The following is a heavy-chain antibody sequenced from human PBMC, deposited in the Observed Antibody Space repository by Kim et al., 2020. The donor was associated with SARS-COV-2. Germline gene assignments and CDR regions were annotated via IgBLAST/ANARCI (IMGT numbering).Heavy chain of an antibody. CDR2: IYYSGIT. D-gene: IGHD3-10*01. Sequence: SETLSLTCTVSGGSISSGGYYWSWIRQYPGKGLEWIGYIYYSGITDYNPSLESRITISVDTSKNQFSLKLSSVTAADTAVYYCARLCDSGSESLYYYYYG. CDR3: ARLCDSGSESLYYYYYG. J-gene: IGHJ6*01. V-gene: IGHV4-31*03. CDR1: GGSISSGGYY.